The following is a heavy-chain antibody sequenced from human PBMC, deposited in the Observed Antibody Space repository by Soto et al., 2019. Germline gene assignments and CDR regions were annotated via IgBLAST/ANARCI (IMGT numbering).Heavy chain of an antibody. CDR1: GYTFTRSG. CDR3: AREGVAPYYSYGMDV. J-gene: IGHJ6*02. V-gene: IGHV1-18*01. D-gene: IGHD5-12*01. CDR2: ISTYNGDT. Sequence: QVQLVQSGAEVKKPGASVKVSCKASGYTFTRSGISWVRQAPGQGLEWMGWISTYNGDTNYAQTFQGRVTMTTDTATSTVSMELRSLRSDDTAVYYCAREGVAPYYSYGMDVWGQGTPVTVSS.